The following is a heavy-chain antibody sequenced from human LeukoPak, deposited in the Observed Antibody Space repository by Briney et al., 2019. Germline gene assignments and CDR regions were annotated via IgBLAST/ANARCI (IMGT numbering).Heavy chain of an antibody. CDR1: GYTFTSYY. J-gene: IGHJ5*02. CDR2: INPSGGST. D-gene: IGHD2-2*01. Sequence: GASVKVSCKASGYTFTSYYMHWVRQAPGQGLEWMGIINPSGGSTSYAQKFQGRVTMTRDMSTSTVYMELSSLRSEDTAVYYCARVLRYCSSTSCYGNWFDPWGQGTLVTVSS. CDR3: ARVLRYCSSTSCYGNWFDP. V-gene: IGHV1-46*01.